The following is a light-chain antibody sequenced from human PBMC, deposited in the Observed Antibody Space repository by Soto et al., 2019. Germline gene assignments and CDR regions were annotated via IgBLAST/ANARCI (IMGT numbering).Light chain of an antibody. CDR2: DAS. CDR1: QSVKVN. Sequence: EVVMTQSPATLSVSPGERATLSCRASQSVKVNLAWYQQKPGQAPRLLIYDASTRATGIPARFSGSGSGTEINLTISSLQSEDFAVYYCQQYTSWPPLTFGGGTKVEIK. J-gene: IGKJ4*01. V-gene: IGKV3-15*01. CDR3: QQYTSWPPLT.